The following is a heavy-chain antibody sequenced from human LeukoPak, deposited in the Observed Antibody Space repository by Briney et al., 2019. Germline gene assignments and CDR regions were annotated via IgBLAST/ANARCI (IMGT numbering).Heavy chain of an antibody. CDR3: ARASFGDYSAEYFHH. J-gene: IGHJ1*01. V-gene: IGHV4-59*11. CDR2: IYSSGTT. D-gene: IGHD4-17*01. Sequence: SEPLSLTCTVSGRSISSHYWSWIRQPPGRGLEWIGYIYSSGTTNYNPSLKSRVTISVDTSKTQFSLKLNSVTAADTAVYYCARASFGDYSAEYFHHWGQGTLVTVSS. CDR1: GRSISSHY.